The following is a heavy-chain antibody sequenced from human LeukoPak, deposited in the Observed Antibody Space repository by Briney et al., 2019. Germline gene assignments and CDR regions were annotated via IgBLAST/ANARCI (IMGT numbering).Heavy chain of an antibody. CDR1: GYTFTDYH. Sequence: ASVRVSYTASGYTFTDYHIYWLRQAPGQGLEWMAWIFPKTGATTYAREFQGRVTLTSDTSIRTAYMDLRALTSDDTAVYFCARTGVGSGLTYWGQGTQVTVSS. CDR2: IFPKTGAT. D-gene: IGHD3-22*01. J-gene: IGHJ4*02. V-gene: IGHV1-2*02. CDR3: ARTGVGSGLTY.